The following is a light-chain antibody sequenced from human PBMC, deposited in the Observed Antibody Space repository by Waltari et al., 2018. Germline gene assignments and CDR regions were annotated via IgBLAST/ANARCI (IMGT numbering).Light chain of an antibody. V-gene: IGKV3-20*01. J-gene: IGKJ5*01. CDR1: QSLSSYF. CDR3: QQYGSSPVT. Sequence: EIVLTQSPDTLSLSPGEGATLPCRASQSLSSYFLAGYQHKPGQGPRLLIYAASSRATGIPGRFSGGKSGTDFILTISRLEPEDFAVYYCQQYGSSPVTFGQGTRLEIK. CDR2: AAS.